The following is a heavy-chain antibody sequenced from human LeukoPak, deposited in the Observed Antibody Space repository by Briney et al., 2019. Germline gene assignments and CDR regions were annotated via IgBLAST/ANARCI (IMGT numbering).Heavy chain of an antibody. J-gene: IGHJ4*02. Sequence: GGSLRLSCAASGFTFSDHYIDWVRQAPGKGLEWVARVRNKANSYTTGYAASVKGRFTISRDDSKNSLYLQMNRLKTEDTAVYFCIRGKGGSGNYYPFDYWGQGTLVTVSS. CDR1: GFTFSDHY. V-gene: IGHV3-72*01. D-gene: IGHD3-10*01. CDR2: VRNKANSYTT. CDR3: IRGKGGSGNYYPFDY.